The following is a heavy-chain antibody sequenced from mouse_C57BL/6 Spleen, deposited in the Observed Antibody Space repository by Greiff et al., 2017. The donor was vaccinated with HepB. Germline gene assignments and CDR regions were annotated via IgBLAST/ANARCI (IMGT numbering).Heavy chain of an antibody. Sequence: VQLQQSGAELVKPGASVKISCKASGYAFSSYWMNWVKQRPGKGLEWIGQIYPGDGDTNYNGKFKGKATLTADKSSSTAYMQLSSLTSEDSAVYFCARSGSSYGAYWYFDVWGTGTTVTVSS. CDR3: ARSGSSYGAYWYFDV. V-gene: IGHV1-80*01. J-gene: IGHJ1*03. D-gene: IGHD1-1*01. CDR1: GYAFSSYW. CDR2: IYPGDGDT.